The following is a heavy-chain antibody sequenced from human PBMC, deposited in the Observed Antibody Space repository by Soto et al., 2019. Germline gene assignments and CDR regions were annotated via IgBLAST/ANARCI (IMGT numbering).Heavy chain of an antibody. V-gene: IGHV3-74*01. CDR1: GLAFSTYW. J-gene: IGHJ6*02. CDR2: INNDGSST. D-gene: IGHD2-21*01. CDR3: ARDPLIGDTDYGLDV. Sequence: GGSLRLSCEASGLAFSTYWMHWVRQAPGKGLVWVSRINNDGSSTSYADSVKGRFTISRDNAKSTLYLEMSSLRAEDTAVYYCARDPLIGDTDYGLDVWGQGTTVTVSS.